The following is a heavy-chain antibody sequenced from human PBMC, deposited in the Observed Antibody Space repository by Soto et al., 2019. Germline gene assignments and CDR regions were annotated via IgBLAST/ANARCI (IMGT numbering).Heavy chain of an antibody. D-gene: IGHD3-22*01. CDR1: GGSISGRNW. Sequence: TSETLSLTCVVSGGSISGRNWWSWVRQAPGKGLEWIGEVFHSGDTTYSPSPRSRVSISVDKSKNQFSLNLNSVTAADTAVYYCTRLIYDSRLNYFYFDLWGQGALVTVSS. V-gene: IGHV4-4*02. J-gene: IGHJ4*02. CDR2: VFHSGDT. CDR3: TRLIYDSRLNYFYFDL.